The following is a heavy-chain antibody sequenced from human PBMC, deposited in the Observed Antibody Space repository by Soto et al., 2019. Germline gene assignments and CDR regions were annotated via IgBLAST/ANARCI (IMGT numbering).Heavy chain of an antibody. CDR2: IIPMLDIS. CDR1: GGTFSIDT. CDR3: ARGTLSHDP. D-gene: IGHD1-1*01. Sequence: ASVKVSCKASGGTFSIDTINWVLQAPGQGLEWMGRIIPMLDISNYAQKFQGRVAITADKSTGTAYMELSSLRSEDTAVYYCARGTLSHDPWGQGTRVTVSS. V-gene: IGHV1-69*02. J-gene: IGHJ5*02.